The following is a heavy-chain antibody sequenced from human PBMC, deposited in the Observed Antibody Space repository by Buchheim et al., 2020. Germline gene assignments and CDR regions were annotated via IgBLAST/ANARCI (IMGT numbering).Heavy chain of an antibody. Sequence: EVQLVESGGGLVQPGGSLRLSCAASGFSFSNYAMSWVRQASGKGLEWVSAIGGGGDSIYYADSVKGRFTISRDKSRHTLYLQMNSLRAEDTAIYYCAKQYYYDSTGYLGLDYWGQGTL. CDR3: AKQYYYDSTGYLGLDY. CDR2: IGGGGDSI. CDR1: GFSFSNYA. J-gene: IGHJ4*02. D-gene: IGHD3-22*01. V-gene: IGHV3-23*04.